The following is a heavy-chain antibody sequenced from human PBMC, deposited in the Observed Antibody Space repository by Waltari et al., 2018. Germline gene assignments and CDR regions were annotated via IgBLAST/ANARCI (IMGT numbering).Heavy chain of an antibody. Sequence: SGAEVKKPGASVKVSCKASGYTFTGYYMHWVRQAPGQGLEWMGWINPNSGGTNYAQKFQSRVTMTRDTSISTAYMELSRLRSDDTAVYYCARDFAYYYGSGATGWFDPWGQGTLVTVSS. CDR3: ARDFAYYYGSGATGWFDP. CDR2: INPNSGGT. CDR1: GYTFTGYY. J-gene: IGHJ5*02. V-gene: IGHV1-2*02. D-gene: IGHD3-10*01.